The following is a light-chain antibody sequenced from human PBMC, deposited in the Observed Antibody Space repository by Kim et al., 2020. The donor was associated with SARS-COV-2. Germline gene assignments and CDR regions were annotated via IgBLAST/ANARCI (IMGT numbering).Light chain of an antibody. CDR1: GTKNGNGF. Sequence: QSLLTQPPSVSAAPGQKVTISCSGRGTKNGNGFVSWFQQLPGTAPKLLIYDNDKRPSGIPDRFSGSKSATSATLGITGLQTGDEADYYCGTWDNSLSAVVFGGGTQLTVL. V-gene: IGLV1-51*01. CDR2: DND. CDR3: GTWDNSLSAVV. J-gene: IGLJ2*01.